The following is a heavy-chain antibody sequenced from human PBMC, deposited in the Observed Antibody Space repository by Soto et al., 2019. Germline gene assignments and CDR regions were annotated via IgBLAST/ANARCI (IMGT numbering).Heavy chain of an antibody. CDR2: IYHSGST. Sequence: SETLSLTCAVSGGSISSGGYSWSWIRQPPGKGLEWIGYIYHSGSTYYNPSLKSRVTISVDRSKNQFSLKLSSVTAADTAVYYCARASTMVTTLDSWGQGTLVTVSS. V-gene: IGHV4-30-2*01. CDR1: GGSISSGGYS. D-gene: IGHD4-17*01. J-gene: IGHJ4*02. CDR3: ARASTMVTTLDS.